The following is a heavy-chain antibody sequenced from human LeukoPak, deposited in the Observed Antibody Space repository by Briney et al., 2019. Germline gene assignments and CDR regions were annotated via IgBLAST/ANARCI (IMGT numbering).Heavy chain of an antibody. CDR3: ARDGRFPPEVLPRYFDY. CDR2: IYYSGST. J-gene: IGHJ4*02. Sequence: SETLSLTCTVSGGCVSSGSYYWGWIRQPPGKGLEWIGDIYYSGSTYYNPSLKSRVTIPVETSKNQFSLKLSSVTAADTAVYYCARDGRFPPEVLPRYFDYWGQGTLVTVSS. D-gene: IGHD1-26*01. V-gene: IGHV4-39*07. CDR1: GGCVSSGSYY.